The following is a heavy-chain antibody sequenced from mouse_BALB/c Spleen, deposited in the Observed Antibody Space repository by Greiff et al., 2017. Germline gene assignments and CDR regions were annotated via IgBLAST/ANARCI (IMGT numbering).Heavy chain of an antibody. CDR3: ARGDGNSFYYAMDY. CDR2: INPYNDGT. Sequence: EVQLQESGPELVKPGASVKMSCKASGYTFTSYVMHWVKQKPGQGLEWIGYINPYNDGTKYNEKFKGKATLTSDKSSSTAYMELSSLTSEDSAVYYCARGDGNSFYYAMDYWGQGTSVTVS. J-gene: IGHJ4*01. D-gene: IGHD2-1*01. CDR1: GYTFTSYV. V-gene: IGHV1-14*01.